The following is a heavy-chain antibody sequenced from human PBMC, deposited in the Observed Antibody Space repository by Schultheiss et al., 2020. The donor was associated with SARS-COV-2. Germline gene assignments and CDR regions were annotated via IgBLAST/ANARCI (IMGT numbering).Heavy chain of an antibody. D-gene: IGHD4-17*01. CDR2: INHSGST. J-gene: IGHJ4*02. CDR1: GGSISSGSYY. V-gene: IGHV4-61*10. CDR3: AREPVTTTPRYFDY. Sequence: SETLSLTCTVSGGSISSGSYYWSWIRQPAGKGLEWIGEINHSGSTNYNPSLKSRVTISVDTSKNQFSLKLSSVTAADTAVYYCAREPVTTTPRYFDYWGQGTLVTVSS.